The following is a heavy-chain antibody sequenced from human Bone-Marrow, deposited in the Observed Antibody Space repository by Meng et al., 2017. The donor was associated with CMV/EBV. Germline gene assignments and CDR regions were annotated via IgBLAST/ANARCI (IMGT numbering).Heavy chain of an antibody. J-gene: IGHJ6*01. D-gene: IGHD1-26*01. V-gene: IGHV4-34*01. Sequence: SETLSLTCAVYGGSFSGYYWSWIRQPPGKGLEWIGEINHSGSTNYNPSLKSRVTISVDTSKNQFSLKLSSVTAADTAVYYCAAWEAYYYGMDVWGQGSTVTVSS. CDR2: INHSGST. CDR1: GGSFSGYY. CDR3: AAWEAYYYGMDV.